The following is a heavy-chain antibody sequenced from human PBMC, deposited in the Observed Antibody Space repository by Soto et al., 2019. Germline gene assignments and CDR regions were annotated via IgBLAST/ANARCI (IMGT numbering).Heavy chain of an antibody. J-gene: IGHJ6*03. Sequence: EVQLVESGGGLVQPGRSLRLSCAASGFTFDDYAMHWVRQAPGKGLEWVSGISWNSGSIGYADSVKGRFTISRDNAKNSLYLQMNSLRAEDTALYYCAKDEAAGTDYYYYYMDVWGKGTTFTVSS. CDR2: ISWNSGSI. D-gene: IGHD6-13*01. V-gene: IGHV3-9*01. CDR3: AKDEAAGTDYYYYYMDV. CDR1: GFTFDDYA.